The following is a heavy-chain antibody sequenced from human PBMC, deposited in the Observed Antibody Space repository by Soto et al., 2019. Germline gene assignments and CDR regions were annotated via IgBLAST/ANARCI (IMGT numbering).Heavy chain of an antibody. CDR1: GASITHYY. Sequence: PSETLSLTCAVSGASITHYYWNWIRQSPGKGLEWIVSFSSTGSTVYNPSLGSRVTISLDTSKNQFSLTLNSVTAADTAVYYCARHNYGSGITYFDYWGLGTLVTSPQ. CDR3: ARHNYGSGITYFDY. J-gene: IGHJ4*02. V-gene: IGHV4-59*01. D-gene: IGHD3-10*01. CDR2: FSSTGST.